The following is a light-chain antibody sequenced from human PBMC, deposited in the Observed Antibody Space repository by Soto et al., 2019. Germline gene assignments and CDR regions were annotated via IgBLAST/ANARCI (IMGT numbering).Light chain of an antibody. CDR3: QQSYSTPWVT. Sequence: DIQMTQSPSSLSASVGDRVTITCRASQSISRYLNWYQQKSGKAPKVLIYGASSLQSGVPSRFSGSGSGTEFTLTISSLQPEDFATYYCQQSYSTPWVTFGQGTKLEIK. CDR2: GAS. J-gene: IGKJ2*01. CDR1: QSISRY. V-gene: IGKV1-39*01.